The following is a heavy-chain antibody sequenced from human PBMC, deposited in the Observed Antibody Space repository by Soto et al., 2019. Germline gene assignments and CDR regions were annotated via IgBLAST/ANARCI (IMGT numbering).Heavy chain of an antibody. J-gene: IGHJ5*02. CDR1: GYTFTSYY. V-gene: IGHV1-46*01. CDR3: ARDRGYDILTGYHKNWFDP. CDR2: INPSGGST. D-gene: IGHD3-9*01. Sequence: QVQLVQSGAEVKKPGASVKVSCKASGYTFTSYYMHWVRQAPGQGLEWMGIINPSGGSTSYAQKFQGRDTMTRDTSTSTVYMELSSLRSEDTAVYYCARDRGYDILTGYHKNWFDPWGQGTLVTVSS.